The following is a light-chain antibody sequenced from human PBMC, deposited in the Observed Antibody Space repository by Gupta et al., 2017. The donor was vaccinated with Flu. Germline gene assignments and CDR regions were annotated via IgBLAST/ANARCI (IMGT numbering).Light chain of an antibody. Sequence: ILLTQFPGTLSLSPGERATLSCRASQSIASTYLAWYQQKPGQTPRIVIYGASSRATGIPDRFSGSGSGTDFTLTISRLEPEDFAVYYCQQYGNSARTFGQGTKVEIK. CDR2: GAS. V-gene: IGKV3-20*01. J-gene: IGKJ1*01. CDR3: QQYGNSART. CDR1: QSIASTY.